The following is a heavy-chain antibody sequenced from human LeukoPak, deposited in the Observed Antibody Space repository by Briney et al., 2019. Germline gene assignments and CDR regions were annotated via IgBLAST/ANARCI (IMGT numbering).Heavy chain of an antibody. CDR3: ASSKYGSGSHNWFDP. J-gene: IGHJ5*02. CDR1: GFTFSSYS. Sequence: GGSLRLSCAASGFTFSSYSMNWVRQAPGKGLEWVAFIRYDGSNKYYADSVKGRFTISRDNSKNTLYLQMNSLRAEDTAVYYCASSKYGSGSHNWFDPWGQGTLVTVSS. V-gene: IGHV3-30*02. CDR2: IRYDGSNK. D-gene: IGHD3-10*01.